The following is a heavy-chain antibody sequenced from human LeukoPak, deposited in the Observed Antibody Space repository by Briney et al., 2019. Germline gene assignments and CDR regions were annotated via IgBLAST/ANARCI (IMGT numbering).Heavy chain of an antibody. J-gene: IGHJ3*01. CDR2: INPNSGGT. CDR3: AREYYYDSSGYYPL. Sequence: EASVKVSCKASGFTFTSSAMQWVRQAPGQGLEWMGWINPNSGGTNYAQKFQGRVTMTRDTSISTAYMELSRLRSDDTAVYYCAREYYYDSSGYYPLWGQGTMVTVSS. CDR1: GFTFTSSA. V-gene: IGHV1-2*02. D-gene: IGHD3-22*01.